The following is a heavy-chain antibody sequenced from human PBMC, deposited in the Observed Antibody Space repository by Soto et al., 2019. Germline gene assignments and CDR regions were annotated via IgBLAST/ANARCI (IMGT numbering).Heavy chain of an antibody. CDR1: GYTFTSYA. Sequence: GASGKVSCKASGYTFTSYAMHWVRQAPGQRLEWMGWINAGNGNTKYSQKFQGRVTITRDTSASTAYMELSSLRSEDTAVYYCARSRPYDFWSGYSPDNWFDPWGQGTLVTVSS. J-gene: IGHJ5*02. CDR3: ARSRPYDFWSGYSPDNWFDP. V-gene: IGHV1-3*01. D-gene: IGHD3-3*01. CDR2: INAGNGNT.